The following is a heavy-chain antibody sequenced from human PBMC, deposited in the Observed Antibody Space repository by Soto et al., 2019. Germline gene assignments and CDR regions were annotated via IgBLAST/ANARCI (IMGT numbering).Heavy chain of an antibody. CDR3: ARSSRSYFDY. J-gene: IGHJ4*02. CDR1: GGSISRSGYF. CDR2: IYDSGST. Sequence: SETLSLTCTVSGGSISRSGYFWSWIRQHPGKGLEWIGYIYDSGSTYYNPSLKSRVSLSVDTSKNQFSLSLTSVTAADTAMYYCARSSRSYFDYWGQGTLVTVSS. V-gene: IGHV4-31*03.